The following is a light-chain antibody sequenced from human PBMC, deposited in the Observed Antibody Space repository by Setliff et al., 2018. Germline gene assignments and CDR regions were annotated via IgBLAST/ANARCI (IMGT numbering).Light chain of an antibody. Sequence: QSALTQPPSTSGTPGQRVTISCSGSSSNIGGNTVNWYQQLPGTAPRLLIFSNNDRPSGVSNRLTGSKSGTSASLTISGLQSEDEGDYYCAAWDDSLTGSYVFGTGTKVTVL. CDR3: AAWDDSLTGSYV. CDR2: SNN. V-gene: IGLV1-44*01. J-gene: IGLJ1*01. CDR1: SSNIGGNT.